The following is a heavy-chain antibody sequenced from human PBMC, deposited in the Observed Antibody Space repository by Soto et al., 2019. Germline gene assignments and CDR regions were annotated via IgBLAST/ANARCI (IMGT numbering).Heavy chain of an antibody. J-gene: IGHJ4*02. Sequence: EVQLLESGGGLVQPGGSLRLSCAASGFTFSSYAMSWVRQAPGKGLEWVSSISSSSSYIYYADSVKGRFTISRDNAKNSLYLQMNSLRAEDTAVYYCASGYDYDWGAYFDYWGQGTLVTVSS. D-gene: IGHD5-12*01. CDR3: ASGYDYDWGAYFDY. CDR2: ISSSSSYI. CDR1: GFTFSSYA. V-gene: IGHV3-21*01.